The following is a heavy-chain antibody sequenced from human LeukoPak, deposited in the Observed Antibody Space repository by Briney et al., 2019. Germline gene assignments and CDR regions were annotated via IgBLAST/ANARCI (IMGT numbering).Heavy chain of an antibody. CDR1: GGSFSGYY. CDR2: INHSGST. J-gene: IGHJ3*02. CDR3: ARHSLDIVVVPAALDAFDI. D-gene: IGHD2-2*03. Sequence: SETLSLTCAVYGGSFSGYYWSWIRQPPGKGLEWIGEINHSGSTNYNPSLKSRVTISVDTSKNQFSLKLSSVTAAGTAVYYCARHSLDIVVVPAALDAFDIWGQGTMVTVSS. V-gene: IGHV4-34*01.